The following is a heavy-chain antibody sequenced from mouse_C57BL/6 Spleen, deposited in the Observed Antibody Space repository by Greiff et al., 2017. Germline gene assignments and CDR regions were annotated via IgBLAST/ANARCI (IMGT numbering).Heavy chain of an antibody. J-gene: IGHJ1*03. CDR3: ARLRTNFDV. Sequence: EVKVVESGGGLVKPGGSLKLSCAASGFTFSDYGMHWVRQAPEKGLEWVAYISSGSSTIEYADTVKGRFTISRDNATNTLFLQMTSLRSEDTAMYYCARLRTNFDVWGTGTTVTVSS. D-gene: IGHD1-1*01. CDR2: ISSGSSTI. V-gene: IGHV5-17*01. CDR1: GFTFSDYG.